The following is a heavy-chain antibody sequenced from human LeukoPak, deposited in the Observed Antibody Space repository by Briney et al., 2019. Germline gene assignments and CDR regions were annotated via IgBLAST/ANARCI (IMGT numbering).Heavy chain of an antibody. Sequence: PGGSLRLSCAASGFTFDDYAMHWVRQAPGKGLEWVSLISGDGGSTYYADSVKGRFTISRDNSKHSLYLQMNSLRTEDTTLYYCGKDFVGDIVVVVAATDWGQGTMVTVSS. J-gene: IGHJ3*01. CDR3: GKDFVGDIVVVVAATD. CDR1: GFTFDDYA. CDR2: ISGDGGST. V-gene: IGHV3-43*02. D-gene: IGHD2-15*01.